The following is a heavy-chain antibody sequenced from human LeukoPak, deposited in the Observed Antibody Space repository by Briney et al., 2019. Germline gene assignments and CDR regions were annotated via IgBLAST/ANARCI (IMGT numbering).Heavy chain of an antibody. CDR2: ISGSGIST. CDR3: AKDRSIAAGDDAFDI. D-gene: IGHD6-13*01. V-gene: IGHV3-23*01. J-gene: IGHJ3*02. CDR1: GFTFSSYA. Sequence: GGSLRLSCAASGFTFSSYAMNWVRQAPGKGLEWVSPISGSGISTYYADSVKGRFTISRDNSKNTLYLQMNSLRAEDTAVYYCAKDRSIAAGDDAFDIWGQGTMVTVSS.